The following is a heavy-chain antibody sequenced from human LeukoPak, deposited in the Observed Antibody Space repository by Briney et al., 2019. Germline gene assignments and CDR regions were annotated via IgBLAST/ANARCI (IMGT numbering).Heavy chain of an antibody. Sequence: SETLSLTCTVSGGSISSGSYYWSWIRQPAGKELEWIGRIYTSGSTNYNPSLKSRVTISVDTSKNQFSLKLSSVTAADTAVYYCARDGYYDFWSGYYAFDYWGQGTLVTVSS. CDR3: ARDGYYDFWSGYYAFDY. D-gene: IGHD3-3*01. J-gene: IGHJ4*02. V-gene: IGHV4-61*02. CDR1: GGSISSGSYY. CDR2: IYTSGST.